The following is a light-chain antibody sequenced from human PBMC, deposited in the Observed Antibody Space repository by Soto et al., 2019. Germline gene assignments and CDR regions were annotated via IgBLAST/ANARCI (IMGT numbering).Light chain of an antibody. V-gene: IGKV3-20*01. Sequence: ENVVSLSPGTLSLSPGERATLSCRASQSVSNNYLAWYQQKPGQTPRLLIYGASNRATGIPDRFSGSGSGTDFTLTISRLEPEDFAVYYCQQYGISGTFGQGTKVDIK. CDR1: QSVSNNY. CDR3: QQYGISGT. J-gene: IGKJ1*01. CDR2: GAS.